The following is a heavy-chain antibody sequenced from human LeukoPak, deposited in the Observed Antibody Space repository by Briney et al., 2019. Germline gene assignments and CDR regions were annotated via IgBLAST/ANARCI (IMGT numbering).Heavy chain of an antibody. Sequence: PSETLSLTCAVYGGSFSGYYWSWIRQPPGKGLEWIGEINHSGSTNYNPSLKSRVTISVDTSKNQFSLKLSSVTAADTAVYYCASGPTERETDYWGQGTLVTVSS. V-gene: IGHV4-34*01. CDR3: ASGPTERETDY. D-gene: IGHD1-26*01. J-gene: IGHJ4*02. CDR2: INHSGST. CDR1: GGSFSGYY.